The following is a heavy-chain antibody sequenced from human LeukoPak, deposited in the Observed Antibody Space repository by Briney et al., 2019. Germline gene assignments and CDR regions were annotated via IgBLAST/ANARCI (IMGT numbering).Heavy chain of an antibody. CDR2: ISTYNQNT. D-gene: IGHD5/OR15-5a*01. CDR3: AKSVVAPSQYYHMDV. V-gene: IGHV1-18*01. CDR1: GYIFSNYG. Sequence: GASVKVSCKASGYIFSNYGITWVRRVPGQALEWMVWISTYNQNTNSAHKFHDRVTMTTATSTSTANLDPRGLRPDATAVYSCAKSVVAPSQYYHMDVWGTGTTVTVSS. J-gene: IGHJ6*03.